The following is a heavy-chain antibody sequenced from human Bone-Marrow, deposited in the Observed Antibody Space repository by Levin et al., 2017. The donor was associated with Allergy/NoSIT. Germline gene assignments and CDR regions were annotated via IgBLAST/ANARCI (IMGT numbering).Heavy chain of an antibody. Sequence: ASVKVSCKASGYTFTGYYMHWVRQAPGQGLEWMGRINPNSGGTNYAQKFQGRVTMTRDTSISTAYMELSRLRSDDTAVYYCARGSDIVATIDVGETIDYWGQGTLVTVSS. CDR1: GYTFTGYY. CDR2: INPNSGGT. J-gene: IGHJ4*02. CDR3: ARGSDIVATIDVGETIDY. D-gene: IGHD5-12*01. V-gene: IGHV1-2*06.